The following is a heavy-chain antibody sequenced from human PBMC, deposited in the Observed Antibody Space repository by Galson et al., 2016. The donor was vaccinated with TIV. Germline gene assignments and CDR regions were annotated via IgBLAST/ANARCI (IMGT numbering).Heavy chain of an antibody. CDR1: GNSLNELV. CDR2: FDPEVSKT. J-gene: IGHJ4*02. D-gene: IGHD2/OR15-2a*01. V-gene: IGHV1-24*01. Sequence: SCKVSGNSLNELVIHWVRQAPGEGLEWMGGFDPEVSKTVYAQMLQGRVTMAADTSRNTAYMELSSLSFEDTAVYYCASVAWFPGLSLDNWGQGTLVIVSS. CDR3: ASVAWFPGLSLDN.